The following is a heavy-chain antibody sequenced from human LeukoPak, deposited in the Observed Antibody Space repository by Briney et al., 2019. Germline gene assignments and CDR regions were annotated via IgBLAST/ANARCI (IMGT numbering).Heavy chain of an antibody. Sequence: GGSLRLSCAASGFTFCIYAMHWVRQAPGKGLEWVAVISYDGSNKYYADSVKGRFTISRDNSKNTLYLQMNSLRAEDTAVYYCARGRYSYGPAGQAFDIWGQGTMVTVSS. D-gene: IGHD5-18*01. V-gene: IGHV3-30*04. CDR1: GFTFCIYA. J-gene: IGHJ3*02. CDR3: ARGRYSYGPAGQAFDI. CDR2: ISYDGSNK.